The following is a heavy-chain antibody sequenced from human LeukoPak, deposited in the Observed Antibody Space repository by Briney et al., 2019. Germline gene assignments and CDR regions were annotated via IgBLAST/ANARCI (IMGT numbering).Heavy chain of an antibody. D-gene: IGHD6-6*01. CDR3: ARDSSRPADY. Sequence: ASVKVSCKASGYTFTGYYMHWARQAPGQGLEWMGRINPNSGGTNYAQKFQGRVTMTRDTAISTAYMELSRLRSDDTAVYYCARDSSRPADYWGQGTLVTVSS. V-gene: IGHV1-2*06. J-gene: IGHJ4*02. CDR1: GYTFTGYY. CDR2: INPNSGGT.